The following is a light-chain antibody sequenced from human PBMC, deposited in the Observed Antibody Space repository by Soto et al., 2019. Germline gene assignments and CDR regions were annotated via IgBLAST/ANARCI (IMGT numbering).Light chain of an antibody. V-gene: IGKV1-5*03. CDR1: QSVSNS. CDR3: QQYNTHTT. Sequence: DIQMTQSPSTLSASVGDRVTITCRASQSVSNSLAWYQQRPGIAPKLLIYQASSLETGVPSRFSGSGSGTEFTLTISSLQSDDFATYYCQQYNTHTTLGQETRVDIK. J-gene: IGKJ1*01. CDR2: QAS.